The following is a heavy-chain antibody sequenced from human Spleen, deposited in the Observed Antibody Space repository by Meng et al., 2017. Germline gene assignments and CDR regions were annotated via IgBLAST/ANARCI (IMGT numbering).Heavy chain of an antibody. CDR2: AYYRSKWSN. V-gene: IGHV6-1*01. D-gene: IGHD3-9*01. CDR3: ARGRVDWYGMDG. Sequence: SETLSLTCAISRDSVSSNSAAWNWVRQSPSRGLEWLGRAYYRSKWSNDYAVSVKSRITINPDTSTNQFFLQLNSVTPEDTAVYYCARGRVDWYGMDGWCQGTPVTVS. CDR1: RDSVSSNSAA. J-gene: IGHJ6*02.